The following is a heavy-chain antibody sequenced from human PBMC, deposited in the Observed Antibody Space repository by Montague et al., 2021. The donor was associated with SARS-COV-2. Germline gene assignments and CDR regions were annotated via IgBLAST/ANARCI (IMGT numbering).Heavy chain of an antibody. CDR3: ARGLIREDHGLDV. Sequence: SETLSLTCNVYAASMNLSYWTWARQPAGKGLGWIGRFYLSGSTIFNPYFQSRVTMSVDMSKNQFSRILTSVTAADTAIYYCARGLIREDHGLDVWGQGTTVSVAS. CDR2: FYLSGST. CDR1: AASMNLSY. D-gene: IGHD3-10*01. J-gene: IGHJ6*02. V-gene: IGHV4-4*07.